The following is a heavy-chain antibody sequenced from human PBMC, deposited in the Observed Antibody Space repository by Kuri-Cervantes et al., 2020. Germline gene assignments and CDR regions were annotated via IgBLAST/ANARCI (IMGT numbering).Heavy chain of an antibody. D-gene: IGHD7-27*01. CDR3: ARGLGQLGTSFDY. CDR1: GFTVSSNY. Sequence: GGSLRLSCAASGFTVSSNYMSWVRQAPGKGLEWVANIKQDGSEKYYVDSVKGRFTISRDNAKNSLYLQMNSLRVEDTAVYYCARGLGQLGTSFDYWGQGTLVTVSS. V-gene: IGHV3-7*01. CDR2: IKQDGSEK. J-gene: IGHJ4*02.